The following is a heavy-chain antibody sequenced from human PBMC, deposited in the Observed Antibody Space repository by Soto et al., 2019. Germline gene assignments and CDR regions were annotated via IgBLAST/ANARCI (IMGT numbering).Heavy chain of an antibody. D-gene: IGHD3-3*01. CDR1: GYTFTSYY. V-gene: IGHV1-46*01. CDR3: ARGPTWSGYYYWFDP. J-gene: IGHJ5*02. CDR2: INPSGGST. Sequence: QVQLVQSGAEVKKPGASVKVSCKASGYTFTSYYMHWVRQAPGQGLEWMGIINPSGGSTSYAQKFQGRVTRTRDTSTSTVYMELGSLRSEDTAVYYCARGPTWSGYYYWFDPWGQGTLVTVSS.